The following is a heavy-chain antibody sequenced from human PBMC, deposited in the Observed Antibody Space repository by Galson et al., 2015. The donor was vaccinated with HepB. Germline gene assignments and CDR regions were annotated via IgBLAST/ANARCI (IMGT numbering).Heavy chain of an antibody. Sequence: LRLSCAASGFTFSSYSMNWVRQAPGKGLEWVSCISSRSSYIYYADSVKGRFTISRDNAKNSLYLQMNSLRAEDTAVYYCARSLLTFRTGGNSTDYWGQGTLVTVSS. J-gene: IGHJ4*02. CDR2: ISSRSSYI. CDR3: ARSLLTFRTGGNSTDY. CDR1: GFTFSSYS. V-gene: IGHV3-21*01. D-gene: IGHD4-23*01.